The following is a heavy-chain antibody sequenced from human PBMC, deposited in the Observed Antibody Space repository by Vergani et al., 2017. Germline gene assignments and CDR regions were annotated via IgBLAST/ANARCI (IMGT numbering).Heavy chain of an antibody. CDR2: ISAYNGNT. V-gene: IGHV1-18*01. J-gene: IGHJ5*02. D-gene: IGHD2-2*01. Sequence: QVQLVQSGAEVKKPGASVKVSCKASGYTFTSYGISWVRQAPGQGLEWMGWISAYNGNTNYAQKLQGRVTMTTDTSTSTAYMEPRSLRSDDTTVYYCARGTQSCSTGCYWDLRLDPWSQGTLVTVYS. CDR1: GYTFTSYG. CDR3: ARGTQSCSTGCYWDLRLDP.